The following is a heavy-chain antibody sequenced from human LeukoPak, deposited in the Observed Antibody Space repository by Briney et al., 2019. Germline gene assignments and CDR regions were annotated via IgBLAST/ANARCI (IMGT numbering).Heavy chain of an antibody. CDR3: ARERWLQSPYAFDI. CDR2: ISRSSDNI. CDR1: GFTFDDYG. V-gene: IGHV3-48*01. D-gene: IGHD5-24*01. Sequence: GGSLRLSCAASGFTFDDYGMSWVRQAPGKGLEWVSYISRSSDNIYYADSVKGRFTISRDNAKNSLYLQMNSLRAEDTAVYYCARERWLQSPYAFDIWGQGTMVTVSS. J-gene: IGHJ3*02.